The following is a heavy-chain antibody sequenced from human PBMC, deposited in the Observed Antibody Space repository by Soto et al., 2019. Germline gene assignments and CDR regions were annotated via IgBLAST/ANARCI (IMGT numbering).Heavy chain of an antibody. J-gene: IGHJ4*02. D-gene: IGHD2-21*02. V-gene: IGHV5-51*01. CDR3: ARREYCGGDCYSGLGY. CDR1: GYSFTSYW. CDR2: IYPGDSDT. Sequence: PGESLKISCKVSGYSFTSYWIGWVRQMPGKGPEWMGIIYPGDSDTRYSPSFQGRVTISADKSISTAYLQWSSLKASGTAMYYCARREYCGGDCYSGLGYWGQGTLVTVSS.